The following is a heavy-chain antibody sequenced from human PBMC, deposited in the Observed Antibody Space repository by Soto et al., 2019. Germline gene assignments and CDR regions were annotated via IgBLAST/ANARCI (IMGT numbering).Heavy chain of an antibody. D-gene: IGHD2-8*01. Sequence: GGSLRLSCAASGFTFSSYAMHWVRQAPGKGLEYVSAISSNGGSTYYANSVKGRFTISRDNSKNTLYLQMGSLRAEDMAVYYCARGSGDVYAKLYYFDYWGQGTLVTVSS. CDR2: ISSNGGST. CDR1: GFTFSSYA. CDR3: ARGSGDVYAKLYYFDY. V-gene: IGHV3-64*01. J-gene: IGHJ4*02.